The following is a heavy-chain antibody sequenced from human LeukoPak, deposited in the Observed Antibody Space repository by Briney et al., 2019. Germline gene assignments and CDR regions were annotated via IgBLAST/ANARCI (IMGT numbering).Heavy chain of an antibody. D-gene: IGHD6-13*01. CDR1: GFTFSNYG. CDR3: AKDLYSSSTSPDAFDI. CDR2: ISGRGGST. V-gene: IGHV3-23*01. J-gene: IGHJ3*02. Sequence: GGSLRLSCAASGFTFSNYGMHWVRQAPGKGLEWVSEISGRGGSTYYADSVKGRFTISRDNSKNTLYLQMNSLRAEDTAVYYCAKDLYSSSTSPDAFDIWGQGTMVTVSS.